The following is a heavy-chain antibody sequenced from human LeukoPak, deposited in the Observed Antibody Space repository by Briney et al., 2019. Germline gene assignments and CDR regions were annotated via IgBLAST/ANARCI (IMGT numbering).Heavy chain of an antibody. CDR2: IYSGGST. Sequence: GGSLRLSCAASGFTVSSNYMSWVRQAPGKGLEWVSVIYSGGSTYYADSVKGRFTISRDNSKNTLYLQMNSLRAEDTAVYYCAREYDYGDHDGYFDLWGRGTLVTVSS. V-gene: IGHV3-53*01. CDR1: GFTVSSNY. CDR3: AREYDYGDHDGYFDL. J-gene: IGHJ2*01. D-gene: IGHD4-17*01.